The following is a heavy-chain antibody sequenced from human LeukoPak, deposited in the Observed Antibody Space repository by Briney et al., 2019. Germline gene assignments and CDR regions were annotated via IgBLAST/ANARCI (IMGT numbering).Heavy chain of an antibody. J-gene: IGHJ4*02. CDR3: AKDGPLVGPYYFDY. V-gene: IGHV3-23*01. Sequence: GGSLRLSCAASGFTFTSYAMNWVRQAPGKGLEWVPAISGSGVSTFYADSVKGRFTISRDNSKNTLYLQMNSLRAEDTAVYYCAKDGPLVGPYYFDYWGQGTLVTVSS. CDR2: ISGSGVST. D-gene: IGHD1-26*01. CDR1: GFTFTSYA.